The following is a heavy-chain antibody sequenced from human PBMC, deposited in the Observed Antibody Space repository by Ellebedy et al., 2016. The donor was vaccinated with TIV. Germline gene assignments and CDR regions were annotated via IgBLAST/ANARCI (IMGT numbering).Heavy chain of an antibody. CDR2: ISAYNGNT. CDR1: GYTFTTYG. J-gene: IGHJ4*02. V-gene: IGHV1-18*01. CDR3: ARTPLLWFGELSPFDY. Sequence: ASVKVSCXASGYTFTTYGISWVRQAPGQGLEWMGWISAYNGNTNYAQKLQGRVTMTTDTSTSTAYMELRSLRSDDTAVYYCARTPLLWFGELSPFDYWGQGTLVTVSS. D-gene: IGHD3-10*01.